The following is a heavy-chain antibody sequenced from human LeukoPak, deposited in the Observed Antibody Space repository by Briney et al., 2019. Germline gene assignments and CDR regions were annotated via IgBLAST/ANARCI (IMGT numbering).Heavy chain of an antibody. Sequence: SETLSLTCTVSGASISSYYWSWIRQPPGKGLEWIGCIYYSGYTNYNPSLKSRVTMSVDTSKNQFSLKVSSVTAADTAVYYCARDPGPYCTTTSCYVDYWGQGTLVTVSS. CDR2: IYYSGYT. CDR3: ARDPGPYCTTTSCYVDY. D-gene: IGHD2-2*01. V-gene: IGHV4-59*01. CDR1: GASISSYY. J-gene: IGHJ4*02.